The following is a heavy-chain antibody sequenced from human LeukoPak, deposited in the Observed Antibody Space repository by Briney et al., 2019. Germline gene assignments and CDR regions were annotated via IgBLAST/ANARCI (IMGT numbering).Heavy chain of an antibody. Sequence: GGSLRLSCAASGFTFSSYAMHWVRQAPGKGLEWVAVISYDGSNKYYADSVKGRFTISRDNSKNTLYLQMNSLRAEDTAVYYCARSDSYGYYHYYYMDVWGKGTTVTVSS. CDR1: GFTFSSYA. CDR3: ARSDSYGYYHYYYMDV. V-gene: IGHV3-30*04. J-gene: IGHJ6*03. D-gene: IGHD5-18*01. CDR2: ISYDGSNK.